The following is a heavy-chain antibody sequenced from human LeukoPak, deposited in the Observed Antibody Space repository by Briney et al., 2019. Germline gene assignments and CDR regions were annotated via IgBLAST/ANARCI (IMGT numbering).Heavy chain of an antibody. D-gene: IGHD6-19*01. CDR3: ARLGNNSVWYY. Sequence: PSETLSLTCTVSGGSISTYYWSWIRQPPGKGLEWIGYIFYSGSTNYNPSLKRRVTMSVDTSKNQFSLKLTSVTAADTAVYYCARLGNNSVWYYWGQGILVTVSS. V-gene: IGHV4-59*08. CDR1: GGSISTYY. CDR2: IFYSGST. J-gene: IGHJ4*02.